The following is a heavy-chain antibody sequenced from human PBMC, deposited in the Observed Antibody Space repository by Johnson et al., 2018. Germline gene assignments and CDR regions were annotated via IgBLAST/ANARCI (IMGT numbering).Heavy chain of an antibody. Sequence: QVQLQQWGAGLLKPSETLSLTCAVYGGSFSGYYWSWIRQPPGKGLEWIGEINHSGSTNYNPSLKSRVTMSVDTSKNQFSLKLSSVTAADTAVDYCARGPYCSSTSCSNGMDVWGQGTTVTVSS. V-gene: IGHV4-34*01. CDR2: INHSGST. CDR1: GGSFSGYY. J-gene: IGHJ6*02. D-gene: IGHD2-2*01. CDR3: ARGPYCSSTSCSNGMDV.